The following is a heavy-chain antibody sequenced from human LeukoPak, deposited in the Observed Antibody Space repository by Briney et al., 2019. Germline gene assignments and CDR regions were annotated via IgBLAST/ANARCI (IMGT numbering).Heavy chain of an antibody. CDR2: IRSIANDYAT. CDR1: GFTFSGSA. V-gene: IGHV3-73*01. Sequence: GGSLRLSCAASGFTFSGSAMHWVRQASGKGLEWVARIRSIANDYATAYAASVKGRFTISRDDSKNTAYLQMNNLKTEDTAVYYCTRVGPTTADYWGQGSLVTVSS. J-gene: IGHJ4*02. D-gene: IGHD5-12*01. CDR3: TRVGPTTADY.